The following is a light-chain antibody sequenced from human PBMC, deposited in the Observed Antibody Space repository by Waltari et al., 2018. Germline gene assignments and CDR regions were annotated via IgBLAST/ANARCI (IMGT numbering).Light chain of an antibody. CDR1: QSLVNSDDGYTY. CDR2: LLG. V-gene: IGKV2-40*01. Sequence: IVMTQTPLSLPVTPGEPASISCRSSQSLVNSDDGYTYLDWFVQKPGQSPQLLMYLLGYRASRGPDRFSGAGSGSNFSLQISRVDTDDVGVYYCMQRLEFPYTFGRGTRL. J-gene: IGKJ2*01. CDR3: MQRLEFPYT.